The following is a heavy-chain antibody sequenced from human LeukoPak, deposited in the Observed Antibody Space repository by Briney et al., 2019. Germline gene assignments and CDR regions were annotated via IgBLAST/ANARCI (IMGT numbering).Heavy chain of an antibody. Sequence: ASVKVSCKTSGYTFTGYYIPWVRQAPGQGLEWIGWINPNSGGTNYAQKFQGRVTMTRDTSISTAYLELSRLRSDDTALYYCARGAGSPGNFDYWGQGTLVTVSS. CDR2: INPNSGGT. V-gene: IGHV1-2*02. CDR3: ARGAGSPGNFDY. J-gene: IGHJ4*02. CDR1: GYTFTGYY.